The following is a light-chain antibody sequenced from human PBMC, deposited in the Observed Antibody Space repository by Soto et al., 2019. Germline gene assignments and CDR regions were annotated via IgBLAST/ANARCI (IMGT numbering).Light chain of an antibody. Sequence: QSVLAQPPSASGTPGQRVTISCSGSSSNIGSTAVNWYQHLPGTAPKLLIFTDSQRPSGVPDRFSGSRSGTSASLAISGLQSEDEADYYCASWDGSLIGHVFGTGTQLTVL. CDR3: ASWDGSLIGHV. V-gene: IGLV1-44*01. CDR2: TDS. CDR1: SSNIGSTA. J-gene: IGLJ1*01.